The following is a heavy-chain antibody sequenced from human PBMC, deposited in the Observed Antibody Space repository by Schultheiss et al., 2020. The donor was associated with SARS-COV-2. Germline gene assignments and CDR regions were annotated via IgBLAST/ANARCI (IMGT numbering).Heavy chain of an antibody. V-gene: IGHV3-33*08. J-gene: IGHJ6*03. CDR2: IWYDGSNK. D-gene: IGHD4/OR15-4a*01. CDR3: ARALRYYYMDV. Sequence: GGSLRLSCAASGFTFSNAWMSWVRQAPGKGLEWVAVIWYDGSNKYYADSVKGRFTISRDNSKNTLYLQMNSLRAEDTAVYYCARALRYYYMDVWGKGTTVTVSS. CDR1: GFTFSNAW.